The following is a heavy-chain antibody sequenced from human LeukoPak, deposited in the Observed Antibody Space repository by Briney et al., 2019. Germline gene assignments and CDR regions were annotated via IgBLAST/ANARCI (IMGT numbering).Heavy chain of an antibody. Sequence: ASVQVSFKASGYTFTGYYMHWVRQAPGQGLEWMGRINPNSGGSNYAQNFQGRVTMTRDTSISTAYMELSRLRSDDTAVYYCARDDSSGWYGYWGQGTLVTVSS. J-gene: IGHJ4*02. D-gene: IGHD6-19*01. CDR3: ARDDSSGWYGY. CDR2: INPNSGGS. CDR1: GYTFTGYY. V-gene: IGHV1-2*06.